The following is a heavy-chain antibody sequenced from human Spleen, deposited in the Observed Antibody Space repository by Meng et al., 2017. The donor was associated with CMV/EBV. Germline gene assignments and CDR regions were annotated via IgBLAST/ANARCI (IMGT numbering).Heavy chain of an antibody. CDR3: ARALGDFFAPVDY. V-gene: IGHV3-30*04. J-gene: IGHJ4*02. CDR2: ISYDGSNK. D-gene: IGHD3-16*01. Sequence: CAASGFTFSSYAMHWVRQAPGKGLEWVAVISYDGSNKYYADSVKGRFTISRDNSKNTLYLQMNSLRAEDTAVYYCARALGDFFAPVDYWGQGTLVTVSS. CDR1: GFTFSSYA.